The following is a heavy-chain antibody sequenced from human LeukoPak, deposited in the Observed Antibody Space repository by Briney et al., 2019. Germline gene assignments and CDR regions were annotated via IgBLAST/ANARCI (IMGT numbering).Heavy chain of an antibody. V-gene: IGHV4-30-4*08. CDR2: IYYSGST. CDR3: AREYSSSSYFDY. Sequence: PSETLSLTCTVSGGSISSSSYYWGWIRQPPGKGLEWIGYIYYSGSTYYNPSLKSRVTISVDTSKNQFSLKLSSVTAADTAVYYCAREYSSSSYFDYWGQGTLVTVSS. J-gene: IGHJ4*02. D-gene: IGHD6-6*01. CDR1: GGSISSSSYY.